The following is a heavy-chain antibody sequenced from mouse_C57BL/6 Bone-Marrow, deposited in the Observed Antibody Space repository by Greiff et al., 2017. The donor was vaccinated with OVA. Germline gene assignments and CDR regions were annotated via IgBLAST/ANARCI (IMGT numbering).Heavy chain of an antibody. V-gene: IGHV5-17*01. Sequence: EVQLVESGGGLVKPGGSLKLSCAASGFTFSDYGMHWVRQAPEKGLEWVAYLSSGSSTIYYADTVKGRFTISRDNAKNTLFLQMTSLRSEDTAMYYCASYGNYEAYWGQGTLVTVSA. CDR2: LSSGSSTI. J-gene: IGHJ3*01. CDR3: ASYGNYEAY. CDR1: GFTFSDYG. D-gene: IGHD2-1*01.